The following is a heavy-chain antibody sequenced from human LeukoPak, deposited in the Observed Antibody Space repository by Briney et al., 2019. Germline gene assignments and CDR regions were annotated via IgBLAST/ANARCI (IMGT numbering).Heavy chain of an antibody. CDR1: VYTFTSYD. D-gene: IGHD3-10*01. Sequence: ASVKVSCKASVYTFTSYDINWVRQATGQGLEWMGWMNPNSGNTGYAQKFQGRVTITRNTSISTAYMELSSLRSEDTAVYYCARGLKVVTMVRGVITLYYYYMDVWGKGTTVTVSS. J-gene: IGHJ6*03. CDR3: ARGLKVVTMVRGVITLYYYYMDV. CDR2: MNPNSGNT. V-gene: IGHV1-8*03.